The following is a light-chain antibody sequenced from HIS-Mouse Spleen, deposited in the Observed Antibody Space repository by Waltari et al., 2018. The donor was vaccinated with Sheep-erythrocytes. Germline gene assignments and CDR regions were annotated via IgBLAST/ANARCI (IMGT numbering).Light chain of an antibody. V-gene: IGLV2-11*01. CDR2: DAS. Sequence: QSALTQPRSVSGSPGQSVTISCTGTSSDVGGSNYVSWYQQHPGKAPKLRIYDASKRPSGGPDRFAGSKSDNPASLTISGLQAEDEADYYCCSYAGSYNHVFATGTKVTVL. CDR3: CSYAGSYNHV. J-gene: IGLJ1*01. CDR1: SSDVGGSNY.